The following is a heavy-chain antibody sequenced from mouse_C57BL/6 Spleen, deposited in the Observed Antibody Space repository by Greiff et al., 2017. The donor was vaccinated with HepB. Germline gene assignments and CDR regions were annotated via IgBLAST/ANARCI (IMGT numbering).Heavy chain of an antibody. CDR1: GYTFTSYW. J-gene: IGHJ4*01. CDR3: AYGNYDYAMDY. V-gene: IGHV1-69*01. CDR2: IDPSDSYT. D-gene: IGHD2-1*01. Sequence: QVQLQQSGAELVMPGASVKLSCKASGYTFTSYWMHWVKQRPGQGLEWIGEIDPSDSYTNYNQKFKGKSTLTVDKSSSTAYMQLSSLTSEDSAVYYCAYGNYDYAMDYWGQGTSVTVSS.